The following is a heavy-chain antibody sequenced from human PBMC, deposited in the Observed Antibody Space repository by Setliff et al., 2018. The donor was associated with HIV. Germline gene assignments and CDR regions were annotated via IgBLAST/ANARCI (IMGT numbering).Heavy chain of an antibody. Sequence: GSLRLSCAASGFNFSYAMTWVRQAPGKGLEWVSTIRGSGSGDTTHYADFVKGRFTISRDNAKNSLYLQMNSLKTEDTAVYYCTRKTYSSGWNHIDYWGQGTLVTVS. CDR3: TRKTYSSGWNHIDY. V-gene: IGHV3-23*01. CDR1: GFNFSYA. CDR2: IRGSGSGDTT. D-gene: IGHD6-19*01. J-gene: IGHJ4*02.